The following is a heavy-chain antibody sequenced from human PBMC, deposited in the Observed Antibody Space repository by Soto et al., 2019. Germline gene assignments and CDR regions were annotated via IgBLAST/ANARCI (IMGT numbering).Heavy chain of an antibody. CDR3: ARDLDGSGAYYTDF. V-gene: IGHV1-18*01. CDR1: GYTFPNYG. J-gene: IGHJ4*02. Sequence: QVQLVQSGAEVKKPGASVKVSCKASGYTFPNYGITWVRQAPGQGLEWMGWISAYKTNIKYAQKFQGRVTLTTDTSTSTAYMELRSLRSDDTAIYYCARDLDGSGAYYTDFWGPGTLVTVSS. CDR2: ISAYKTNI. D-gene: IGHD3-10*01.